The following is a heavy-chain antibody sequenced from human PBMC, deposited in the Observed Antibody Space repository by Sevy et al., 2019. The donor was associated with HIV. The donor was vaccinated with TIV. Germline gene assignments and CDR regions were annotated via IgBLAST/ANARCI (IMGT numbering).Heavy chain of an antibody. Sequence: SETLSLTCAVSGGSISSGIYSWNWIRQPPGKGLECIGYIYHTGNTYYNPSLKSRVTISVDTSKNQFSLEMNSVTAADTAIYYCSRDGGTLTTPGAFDIWDQGTMVTVSS. CDR2: IYHTGNT. CDR1: GGSISSGIYS. CDR3: SRDGGTLTTPGAFDI. J-gene: IGHJ3*02. V-gene: IGHV4-30-2*01. D-gene: IGHD4-17*01.